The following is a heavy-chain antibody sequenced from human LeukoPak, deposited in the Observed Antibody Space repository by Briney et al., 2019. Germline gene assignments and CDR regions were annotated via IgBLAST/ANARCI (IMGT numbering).Heavy chain of an antibody. D-gene: IGHD1-26*01. J-gene: IGHJ2*01. Sequence: SETLSLTCAVYGGSFSGYYWSWIRQPPGKGLEWIGEINHSGSTNYNPSLKSRVTISVDTSKNQFSLKLSSVTAADTAVYYCASLDIVGATFDLWGRGTLVTVSS. V-gene: IGHV4-34*01. CDR2: INHSGST. CDR1: GGSFSGYY. CDR3: ASLDIVGATFDL.